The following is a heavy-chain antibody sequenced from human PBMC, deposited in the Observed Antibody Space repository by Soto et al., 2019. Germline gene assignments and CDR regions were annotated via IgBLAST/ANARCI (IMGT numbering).Heavy chain of an antibody. CDR1: GGTFSSYA. V-gene: IGHV1-69*01. CDR2: FIPMFNRP. J-gene: IGHJ6*02. CDR3: ARGQFHHVSNYYYALDV. Sequence: QVQLVQSGAEVKKPGSSVKCSCKAPGGTFSSYAISWVRQAPGQGLEWMGGFIPMFNRPHSARKFQGRVTINADESTSTAYMDMSSLRSEDTAVYYCARGQFHHVSNYYYALDVWGQGTTVTVSS.